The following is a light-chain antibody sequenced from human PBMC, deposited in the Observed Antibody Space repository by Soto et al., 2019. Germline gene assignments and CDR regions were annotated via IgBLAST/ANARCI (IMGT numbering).Light chain of an antibody. V-gene: IGLV2-14*01. CDR3: NSYTRKSTGV. Sequence: QSALTQPASVSGSPGQSITISCTGTSSDVGGYNYVSWYQQHPGKAPKLIIYEVSNRPSGVSNRFSGSKSGNTASLPISGRQAEDEADYYCNSYTRKSTGVFGTGTKLTVL. CDR2: EVS. J-gene: IGLJ1*01. CDR1: SSDVGGYNY.